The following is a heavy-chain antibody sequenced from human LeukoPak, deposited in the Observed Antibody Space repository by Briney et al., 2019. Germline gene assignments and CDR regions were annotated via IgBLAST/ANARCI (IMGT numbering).Heavy chain of an antibody. J-gene: IGHJ5*02. CDR3: AKSRLTPHP. Sequence: GGSLRLSCAASGFSFSNSDMSWVRQAPGKGLEWVSAIGGSGSSTFYADSVKGRFTVSRDNSKNTLYLQMSSLRAEDTAVYYCAKSRLTPHPWGQGTLVTVSS. V-gene: IGHV3-23*01. D-gene: IGHD1-14*01. CDR2: IGGSGSST. CDR1: GFSFSNSD.